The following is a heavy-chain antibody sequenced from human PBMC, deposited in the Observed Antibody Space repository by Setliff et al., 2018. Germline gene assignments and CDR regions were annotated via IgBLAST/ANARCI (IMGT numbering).Heavy chain of an antibody. Sequence: SETLSLTCNVSGASISGSAYYWGWIRQPPGKGLEWIGTIFNSGSTFYSPSLKSRVTMSVDTSKNQLSLEVTSVTAADTAVYYCARYQAATMLNYWGQGTLVTVS. D-gene: IGHD5-12*01. CDR3: ARYQAATMLNY. V-gene: IGHV4-39*01. J-gene: IGHJ4*02. CDR1: GASISGSAYY. CDR2: IFNSGST.